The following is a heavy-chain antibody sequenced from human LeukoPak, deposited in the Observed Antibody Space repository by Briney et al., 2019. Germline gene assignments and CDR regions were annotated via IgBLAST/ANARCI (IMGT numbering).Heavy chain of an antibody. CDR1: GYTXXXYY. CDR2: INPNSGGT. V-gene: IGHV1-2*02. J-gene: IGHJ4*02. CDR3: ASGTRSGSDY. Sequence: GYTXXXYYMHWVRQAPGQGLEWMGWINPNSGGTNYAQKFQGRVTMTRDTSISTAYMELSRLRSDDTAVYYCASGTRSGSDYWGQGTLVTVSS. D-gene: IGHD3-22*01.